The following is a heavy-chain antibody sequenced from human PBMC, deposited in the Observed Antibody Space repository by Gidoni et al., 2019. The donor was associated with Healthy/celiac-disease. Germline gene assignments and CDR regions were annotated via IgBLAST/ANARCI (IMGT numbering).Heavy chain of an antibody. J-gene: IGHJ4*02. CDR1: GFTFGDYA. CDR2: IRSKAYGGTT. CDR3: TRENSGSPDY. V-gene: IGHV3-49*03. Sequence: EVQLVESGGGLVQPGRSLRLSCTASGFTFGDYAMSWFRQAPGKGLEWVGCIRSKAYGGTTEYAASVKGRYTISRDDSKSIAYLQMNSLKTEDTAVYYCTRENSGSPDYWGQGTLVTVSS. D-gene: IGHD1-26*01.